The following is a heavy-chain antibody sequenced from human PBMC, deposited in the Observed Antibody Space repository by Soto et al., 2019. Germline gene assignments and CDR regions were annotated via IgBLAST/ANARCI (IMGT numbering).Heavy chain of an antibody. CDR3: ARHYSSGSRNWFDP. V-gene: IGHV4-39*01. D-gene: IGHD6-19*01. Sequence: TLSLTCSVSGGSINSSSYFWCWVRQPPGKGLEWIGSIYYSGSTYYNPSLRSRVTISVDTSKNQFSLKLNSVTAADTAVFYCARHYSSGSRNWFDPWGQGTLVTVSS. CDR1: GGSINSSSYF. J-gene: IGHJ5*02. CDR2: IYYSGST.